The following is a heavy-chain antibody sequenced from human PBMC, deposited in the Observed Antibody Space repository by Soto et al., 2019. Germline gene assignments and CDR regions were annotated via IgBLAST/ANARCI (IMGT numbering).Heavy chain of an antibody. CDR1: GYTFTSYA. J-gene: IGHJ6*02. CDR2: INAGNGNT. Sequence: QVQLVQSGAEVKKPGASVKVSCKASGYTFTSYAMHWVRQAPGQRLEWMGWINAGNGNTKYSQKFQGRVTITRDTSGNTAYIELSSLRSEDTAVYYCARAFARTDYVWGSYLYTDGMDVWGQGTTVTVSS. D-gene: IGHD3-16*01. CDR3: ARAFARTDYVWGSYLYTDGMDV. V-gene: IGHV1-3*01.